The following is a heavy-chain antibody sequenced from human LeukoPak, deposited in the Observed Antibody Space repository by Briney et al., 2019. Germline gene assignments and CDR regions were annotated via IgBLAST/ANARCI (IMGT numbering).Heavy chain of an antibody. Sequence: ASVKVSCKASGYTFTSYYMHWVRQAPGQGLEWMGIINPSGGSTNYAQKLQGRVTMTTDTSTSTAYMELRSLRSDDTAVYYCARVYYDFWSLFRYYYGMDVWGQGTTVTVSS. CDR1: GYTFTSYY. CDR3: ARVYYDFWSLFRYYYGMDV. CDR2: INPSGGST. J-gene: IGHJ6*02. V-gene: IGHV1-46*01. D-gene: IGHD3-3*01.